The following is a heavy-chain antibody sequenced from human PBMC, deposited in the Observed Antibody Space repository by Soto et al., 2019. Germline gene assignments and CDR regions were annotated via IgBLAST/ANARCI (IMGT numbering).Heavy chain of an antibody. D-gene: IGHD2-21*02. V-gene: IGHV1-2*02. CDR3: ARAVYCGDDCYSYGMDV. Sequence: QVQVVQSGAEVKKPGASVKISCKTSGYSFTDDYLHWVRQAPGQCLEWGGWINPHSGSTNFAQKFLGRVSMTRDTSISTAYMELFSLTSDDTAIYYCARAVYCGDDCYSYGMDVWGQGTTVTVSS. J-gene: IGHJ6*02. CDR1: GYSFTDDY. CDR2: INPHSGST.